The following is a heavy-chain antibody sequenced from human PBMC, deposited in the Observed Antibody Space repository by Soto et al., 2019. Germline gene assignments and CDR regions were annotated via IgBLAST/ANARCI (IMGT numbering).Heavy chain of an antibody. Sequence: QVQLVQSGAEVKKPGSSVKVSCKASGGTFNTYTISWVRRAPGQGLEGMGRIIPLLGIAKYAQKLQGGVKVTANKPTRIADMELGSLISEDAAAYYCPTEIAVAGKTSDVFDIWGQGTMVTVSS. D-gene: IGHD6-13*01. J-gene: IGHJ3*02. V-gene: IGHV1-69*02. CDR3: PTEIAVAGKTSDVFDI. CDR1: GGTFNTYT. CDR2: IIPLLGIA.